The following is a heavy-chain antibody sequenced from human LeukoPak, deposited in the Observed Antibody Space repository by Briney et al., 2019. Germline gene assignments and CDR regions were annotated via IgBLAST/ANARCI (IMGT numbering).Heavy chain of an antibody. D-gene: IGHD3-3*01. V-gene: IGHV3-53*04. CDR1: GFTFSSYS. CDR3: ARDKRITIFGVDYYYGMDV. J-gene: IGHJ6*02. Sequence: GGSLRLSCAASGFTFSSYSMNWVRQAPGKGLEWVSVIYSGGSTYYADPVKGRFTISRHNSKNTLYLQMNSLRAEDTAVYYCARDKRITIFGVDYYYGMDVWGQGTTVTVSS. CDR2: IYSGGST.